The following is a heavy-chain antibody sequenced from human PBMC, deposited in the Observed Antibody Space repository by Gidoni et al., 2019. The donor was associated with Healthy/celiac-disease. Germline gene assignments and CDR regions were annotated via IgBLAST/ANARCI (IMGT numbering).Heavy chain of an antibody. V-gene: IGHV3-30*18. CDR1: GFTFSSYG. D-gene: IGHD5-18*01. Sequence: QVPLVESGGGVVQPGRSLRLSCAAFGFTFSSYGLHWVRQAPGKGLGWVAFISYDGSNKYYADSVKGRFTISRDNSKNTLYLQMNSLRAEDTAVYYCAKDVAPHTAMVPGTYYYGMDVWGQGTTVTVSS. CDR3: AKDVAPHTAMVPGTYYYGMDV. CDR2: ISYDGSNK. J-gene: IGHJ6*02.